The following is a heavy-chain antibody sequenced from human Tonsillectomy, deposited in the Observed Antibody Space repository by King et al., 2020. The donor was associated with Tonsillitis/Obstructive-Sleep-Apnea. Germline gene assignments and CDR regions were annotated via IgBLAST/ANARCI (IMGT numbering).Heavy chain of an antibody. J-gene: IGHJ6*03. Sequence: EVQLVESGGGLEQPGGSLRLSCTASGFTFNNYAMSWVRQAPGKGLEWVSAITGSGDITKYTDSVKGRFTISRDTSRDTLFLQMYNLRAEDTAIYHCAKEGVGGTTFGGAYYYYMDVWGKGTTVTVSS. CDR1: GFTFNNYA. CDR2: ITGSGDIT. D-gene: IGHD3-16*01. CDR3: AKEGVGGTTFGGAYYYYMDV. V-gene: IGHV3-23*04.